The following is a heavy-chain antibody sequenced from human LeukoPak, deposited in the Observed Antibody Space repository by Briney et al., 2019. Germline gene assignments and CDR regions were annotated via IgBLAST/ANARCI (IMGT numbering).Heavy chain of an antibody. CDR1: GGSISSSSYY. CDR2: IYYSGST. J-gene: IGHJ5*02. D-gene: IGHD2-2*02. V-gene: IGHV4-39*01. Sequence: SETLSLTCTVSGGSISSSSYYWGWIRQPPGQGLEWIGSIYYSGSTYYNPSLKSRVTISVDTSKNQFSLKLSSVAAADTAVYYCARRGYCSSTSCYRGYNWFDPWGQGTLVTVSS. CDR3: ARRGYCSSTSCYRGYNWFDP.